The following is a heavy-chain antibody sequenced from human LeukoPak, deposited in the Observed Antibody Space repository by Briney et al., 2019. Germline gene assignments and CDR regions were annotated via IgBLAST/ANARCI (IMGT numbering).Heavy chain of an antibody. CDR1: GFSFSTYW. CDR2: IKQDGSVE. CDR3: ATTSRSITWDY. V-gene: IGHV3-7*02. D-gene: IGHD2-2*01. Sequence: GGSLRLSCAASGFSFSTYWMCWVRQAPGQRLEWLANIKQDGSVEQYVDSVKGRFTISRDNAKNSLYLQMNSLRAEDTAVYYWATTSRSITWDYWGQGTLVTVSS. J-gene: IGHJ4*02.